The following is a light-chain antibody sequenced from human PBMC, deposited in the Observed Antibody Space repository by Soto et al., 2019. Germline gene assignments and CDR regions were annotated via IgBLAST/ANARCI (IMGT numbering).Light chain of an antibody. J-gene: IGKJ1*01. CDR3: QKYNNWPET. V-gene: IGKV3-15*01. Sequence: EIVMTQSPATLSVSPGERATISCRASQGVSLNLAWYQQKPGQAPRLLIYGASTRDTGIPVRFSGSGSGTDFTLTSSSLHSEDVAVFYCQKYNNWPETFGQGTKVEI. CDR1: QGVSLN. CDR2: GAS.